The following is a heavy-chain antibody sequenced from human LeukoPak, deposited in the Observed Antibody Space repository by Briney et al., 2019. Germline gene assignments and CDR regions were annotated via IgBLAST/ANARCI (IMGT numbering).Heavy chain of an antibody. CDR1: GFTFSSYW. D-gene: IGHD2-21*01. CDR2: INSDGSGT. V-gene: IGHV3-74*01. J-gene: IGHJ5*02. CDR3: ARWRGTSPVGEFDP. Sequence: PGGSLRLSCAAYGFTFSSYWMHWVRQDPGKGLVWVSRINSDGSGTSYADSVKGRFTISRDNAKNTLYLQMNSLRAEDTAVYYCARWRGTSPVGEFDPWGQGTLVTLSS.